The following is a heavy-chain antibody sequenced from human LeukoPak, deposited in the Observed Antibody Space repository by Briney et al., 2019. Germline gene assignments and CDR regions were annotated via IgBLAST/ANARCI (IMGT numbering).Heavy chain of an antibody. J-gene: IGHJ4*02. V-gene: IGHV1-46*01. CDR3: ARGSYTKFDY. CDR2: LNPSGGSP. Sequence: ASVKVSCKASGYTFTSYFMHWVRQAPGQGLEWMGILNPSGGSPNYAQNFQGRLTLTRDTSTSTVYMELSSLRSEDTAVYYCARGSYTKFDYWGQGTLVTVSS. CDR1: GYTFTSYF. D-gene: IGHD3-16*02.